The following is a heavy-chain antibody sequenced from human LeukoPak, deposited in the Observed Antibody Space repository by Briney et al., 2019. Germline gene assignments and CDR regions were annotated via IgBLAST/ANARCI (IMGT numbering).Heavy chain of an antibody. D-gene: IGHD3-10*01. Sequence: RSETLSLTCTVSGGSISSSSYYWVWIRQPPGKGLEWIGSIYYSGSTYYNPSLKSRVTISVDTSKNQFSLKLSSVTAADTAVYYCARLDPTGINGSGSYYSPWFDPWGQGTLVTVSS. CDR1: GGSISSSSYY. V-gene: IGHV4-39*01. J-gene: IGHJ5*02. CDR2: IYYSGST. CDR3: ARLDPTGINGSGSYYSPWFDP.